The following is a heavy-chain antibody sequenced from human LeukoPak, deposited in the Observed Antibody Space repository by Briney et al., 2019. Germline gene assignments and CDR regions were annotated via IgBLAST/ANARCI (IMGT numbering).Heavy chain of an antibody. CDR2: IIPIFGTA. CDR3: ATPGGGAFYYYGMDV. D-gene: IGHD3-16*01. J-gene: IGHJ6*04. V-gene: IGHV1-69*13. Sequence: ASVKVSCKASGGTFSSYAISWVRQAPGQGLEWMGGIIPIFGTANHAQKFQGRVTITADESTSTAYMELSSLRSEDTAVYYCATPGGGAFYYYGMDVWGKGTTVTVSS. CDR1: GGTFSSYA.